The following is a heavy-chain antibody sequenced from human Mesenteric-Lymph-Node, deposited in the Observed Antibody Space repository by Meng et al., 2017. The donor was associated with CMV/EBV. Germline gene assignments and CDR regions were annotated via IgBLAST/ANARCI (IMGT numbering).Heavy chain of an antibody. D-gene: IGHD5-18*01. CDR1: GFTFSNYW. V-gene: IGHV3-74*01. J-gene: IGHJ4*02. CDR2: INSDVSTT. CDR3: ATFNGYSLFFDY. Sequence: GGSLRLSCAASGFTFSNYWMHWVRQAPGKGLVWVSRINSDVSTTTYADSVKGRFTISRDNAKKSLYLQMDSLRAEDTAVYYCATFNGYSLFFDYWGQGTLVTVSS.